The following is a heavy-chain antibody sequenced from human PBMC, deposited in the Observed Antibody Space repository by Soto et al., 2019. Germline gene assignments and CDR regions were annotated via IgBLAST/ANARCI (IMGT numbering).Heavy chain of an antibody. CDR2: IIPIFGTA. CDR3: AREGAGPEYNWSYELAWRKGSSMDV. D-gene: IGHD1-7*01. CDR1: GGTFSSYA. Sequence: GASVKVSCKASGGTFSSYAISWVRQAPGQGLEWMGGIIPIFGTANYAQKFQGRVTITADESTSTAYMELSSLRSEDTAVYYCAREGAGPEYNWSYELAWRKGSSMDVWGQGTTVTVSS. J-gene: IGHJ6*02. V-gene: IGHV1-69*13.